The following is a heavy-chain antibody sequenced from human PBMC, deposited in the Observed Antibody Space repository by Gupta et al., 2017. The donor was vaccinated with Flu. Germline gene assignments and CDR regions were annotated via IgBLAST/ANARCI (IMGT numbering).Heavy chain of an antibody. CDR1: NAW. J-gene: IGHJ4*02. V-gene: IGHV3-15*01. CDR3: TTVGGSGYYLPDY. D-gene: IGHD3-22*01. Sequence: NAWMSWVRQAPGKGLEWVGRIKSKTDGGTTDYAAPVKGRFTISRDDSKNTLYLQMNSLKTEDTAVYYCTTVGGSGYYLPDYWGQGTLVTVSS. CDR2: IKSKTDGGTT.